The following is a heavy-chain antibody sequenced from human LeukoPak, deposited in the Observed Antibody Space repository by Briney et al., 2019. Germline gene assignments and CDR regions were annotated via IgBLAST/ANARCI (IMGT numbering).Heavy chain of an antibody. CDR2: MWADGYTY. CDR1: GFTFNDYG. V-gene: IGHV3-33*06. CDR3: AKKGGTGWSENWFDA. J-gene: IGHJ5*02. Sequence: PGRTLRLSCAASGFTFNDYGMHWVRQAPGKGLEWVAIMWADGYTYHYADSVRGRFTVSRDNSKNTVYLQMNSLEAEDTAVYYCAKKGGTGWSENWFDAWGQGTLVTVPS. D-gene: IGHD6-19*01.